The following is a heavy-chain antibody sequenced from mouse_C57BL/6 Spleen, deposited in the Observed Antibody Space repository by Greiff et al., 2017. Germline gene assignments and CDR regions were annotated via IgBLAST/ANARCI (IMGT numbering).Heavy chain of an antibody. D-gene: IGHD2-4*01. Sequence: VQLQQPGAELVKPGASVTLSCKASGYTFTSYWMHWVKQRPGQGLEWIGMIHPNSGSTNYNEKFKSKATLTVDKSSSTAYMQLSSLTSEDSAVYCCGRGGIYYDRGGAMDDWGQGTSVTVSS. CDR1: GYTFTSYW. V-gene: IGHV1-64*01. CDR2: IHPNSGST. J-gene: IGHJ4*01. CDR3: GRGGIYYDRGGAMDD.